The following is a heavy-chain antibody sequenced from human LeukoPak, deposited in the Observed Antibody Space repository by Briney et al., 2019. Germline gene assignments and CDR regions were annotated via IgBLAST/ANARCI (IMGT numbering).Heavy chain of an antibody. J-gene: IGHJ4*02. CDR3: AKGEGRSYYYDSSGCDY. CDR1: GFTFSSYS. V-gene: IGHV3-23*01. Sequence: GGSLRLSCAASGFTFSSYSMNWVRQAPGKGLEWVSAISGSGGSTYYADSVKGRFTISRDNSKNTLYLQMNSLRAEDTAVYYCAKGEGRSYYYDSSGCDYWGQGTLVTVSS. D-gene: IGHD3-22*01. CDR2: ISGSGGST.